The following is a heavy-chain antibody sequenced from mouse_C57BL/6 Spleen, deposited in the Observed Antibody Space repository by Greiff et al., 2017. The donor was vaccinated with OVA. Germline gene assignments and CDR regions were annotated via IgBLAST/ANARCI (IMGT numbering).Heavy chain of an antibody. J-gene: IGHJ4*01. V-gene: IGHV1-42*01. CDR2: INPSTGGT. CDR1: GYSFTGYY. D-gene: IGHD2-1*01. Sequence: VQLQQSGPELVKPGASVKISCKASGYSFTGYYMNWVKQSPEKSLEWIGEINPSTGGTTYNQKFKAKATLTVDKSSSTAYMQLKSLTSEDSAVYYCARTDGNYDYAMDYWGQGTSVTVYS. CDR3: ARTDGNYDYAMDY.